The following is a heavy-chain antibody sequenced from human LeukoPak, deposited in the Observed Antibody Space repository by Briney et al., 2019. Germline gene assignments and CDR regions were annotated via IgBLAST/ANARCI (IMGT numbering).Heavy chain of an antibody. D-gene: IGHD4-17*01. CDR3: ARDLHNGDDCYYDHTMDV. CDR2: ISYDATKK. V-gene: IGHV3-33*05. Sequence: GRSLRLPCAASGFTFSGYCMHWVGQAPGKGPEWVERISYDATKKIYGESVKGRFTISRDDSKKTLFLQVNSLRAEDTAVYYCARDLHNGDDCYYDHTMDVWGQGTTVTVSS. CDR1: GFTFSGYC. J-gene: IGHJ6*02.